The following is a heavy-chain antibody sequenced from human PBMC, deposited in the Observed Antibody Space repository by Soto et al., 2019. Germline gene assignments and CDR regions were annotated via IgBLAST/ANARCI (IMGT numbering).Heavy chain of an antibody. Sequence: GASVKVSCKASGYIFTSYYIHWVRQAPGQGLEWMGWINPFDGSRMFAQSFQGRFTTSRDNAKNSLYLQMNSLRAEDTAVYYCAREARTPGYWGQGTLVTVSS. V-gene: IGHV1-46*01. CDR1: GYIFTSYY. CDR3: AREARTPGY. J-gene: IGHJ4*02. CDR2: INPFDGSR.